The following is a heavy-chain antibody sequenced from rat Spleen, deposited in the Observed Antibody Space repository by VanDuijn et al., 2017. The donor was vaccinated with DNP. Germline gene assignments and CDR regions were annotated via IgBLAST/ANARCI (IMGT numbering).Heavy chain of an antibody. CDR1: GFTFSSYD. V-gene: IGHV5-27*01. Sequence: EVQLVESGGGLLQPGRSLRLSCAASGFTFSSYDMAWVRQAPSKGLEWVASVNTGGGITYYRDSVKGRFIVSRDNAKSTLDLQMDSLRSEDTASYSCTTDWAYAMDAWGQGTSVTVSS. D-gene: IGHD4-6*01. CDR3: TTDWAYAMDA. J-gene: IGHJ4*01. CDR2: VNTGGGIT.